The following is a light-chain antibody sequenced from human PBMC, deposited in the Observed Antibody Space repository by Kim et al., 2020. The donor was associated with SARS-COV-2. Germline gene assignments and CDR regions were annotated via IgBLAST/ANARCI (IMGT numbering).Light chain of an antibody. CDR2: QIS. J-gene: IGKJ1*01. CDR3: AQGTQLPWT. CDR1: QLLVHSDGYTY. Sequence: PPSISCRSSQLLVHSDGYTYITWLQQRPGQPPILLIHQISNRFSGVPDRFSGSGAVTDFTLTISRVEVEDVWIYYCAQGTQLPWTFGQGTKVDIK. V-gene: IGKV2-24*01.